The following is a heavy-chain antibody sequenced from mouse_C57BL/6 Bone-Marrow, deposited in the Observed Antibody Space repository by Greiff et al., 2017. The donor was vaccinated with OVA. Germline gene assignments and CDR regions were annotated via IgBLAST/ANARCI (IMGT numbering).Heavy chain of an antibody. V-gene: IGHV10-1*01. CDR1: GFSFNTYA. CDR2: IRSKSNNYAT. J-gene: IGHJ3*01. CDR3: VRQRGDGFAY. Sequence: EVQLVESGGGLVQPKGSLKLSCAASGFSFNTYAMNWVRQAPGKGLEWVARIRSKSNNYATYYADSVKDRFTISRDDSESMLYLQMNNLKTEDTAMYYCVRQRGDGFAYWGQGTLVTVSA.